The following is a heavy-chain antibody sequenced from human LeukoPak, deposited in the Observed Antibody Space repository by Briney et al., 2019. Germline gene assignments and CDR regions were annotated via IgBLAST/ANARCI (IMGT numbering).Heavy chain of an antibody. CDR2: MNTDGSRI. CDR3: SRNFVGADDY. V-gene: IGHV3-74*01. J-gene: IGHJ4*02. CDR1: GFTLSKYW. Sequence: GGSLRLSCVASGFTLSKYWMHWVRQAPGKGPVWVSRMNTDGSRIDYADSVKGRFTISRDSAKNTLYLQMNSLRAEDTAVYYCSRNFVGADDYWGQGTLVTVSS. D-gene: IGHD1-26*01.